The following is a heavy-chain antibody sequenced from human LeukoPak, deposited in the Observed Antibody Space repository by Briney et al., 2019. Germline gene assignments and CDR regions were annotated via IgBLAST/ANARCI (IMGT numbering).Heavy chain of an antibody. D-gene: IGHD2-15*01. CDR2: IYPGDSDT. CDR3: AAASRLAGSSTYYYYGMDV. V-gene: IGHV5-51*01. J-gene: IGHJ6*02. CDR1: GFNFTTCW. Sequence: GASLQISCKASGFNFTTCWIGWVRQLPGTGLEWMGIIYPGDSDTRYSPSFQGQVTISADKSISTAYLQWSSLKASDTAIYYCAAASRLAGSSTYYYYGMDVWGQGTTVTVS.